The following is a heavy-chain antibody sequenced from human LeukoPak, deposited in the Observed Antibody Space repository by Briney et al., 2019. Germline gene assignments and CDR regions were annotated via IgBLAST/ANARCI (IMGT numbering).Heavy chain of an antibody. CDR2: ISYDGSNK. V-gene: IGHV3-30-3*01. J-gene: IGHJ4*02. D-gene: IGHD2-2*01. CDR3: ARDKGLPGLDY. Sequence: GGSLRLSCAASGFTFSSYAMHWVRQAPGKGLEWVAVISYDGSNKYYADSVKGRFTISRDNSKNTLYLQMNSLRAEDTAVYYCARDKGLPGLDYWGQGTLVTVSS. CDR1: GFTFSSYA.